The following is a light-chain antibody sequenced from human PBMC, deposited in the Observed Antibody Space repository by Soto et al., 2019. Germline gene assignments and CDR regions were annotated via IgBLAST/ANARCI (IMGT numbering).Light chain of an antibody. J-gene: IGKJ2*01. CDR3: QQHGSSPHT. CDR2: GAS. V-gene: IGKV3-20*01. CDR1: QSVSSSY. Sequence: EIVLTQSPGTLSLSPGERATLSCRASQSVSSSYLAWYQQKPGQAPRLLIYGASSRATGIPDRFSGSGSGTDFPLTISRLEPEDFAVYYCQQHGSSPHTFGQGTKLELK.